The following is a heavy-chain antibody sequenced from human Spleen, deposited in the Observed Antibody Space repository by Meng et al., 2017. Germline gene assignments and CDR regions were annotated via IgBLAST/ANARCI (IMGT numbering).Heavy chain of an antibody. V-gene: IGHV4-4*02. D-gene: IGHD3-16*01. CDR2: IYHSGRT. Sequence: QGQLQESGPGLVKPSGTLSLTCVVSGGSISGNNWWSWVRQPPGKGLEWIGEIYHSGRTNYNSFLESRVTISVDQSKNQFSLNLYSVTAADTAFYYCARLGGVDQSPPLWGQGTLVTVSS. CDR1: GGSISGNNW. J-gene: IGHJ4*02. CDR3: ARLGGVDQSPPL.